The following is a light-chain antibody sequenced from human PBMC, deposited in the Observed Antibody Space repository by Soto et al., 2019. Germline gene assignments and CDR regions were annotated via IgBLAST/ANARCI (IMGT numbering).Light chain of an antibody. Sequence: QSVLTQPASVSGSPGQSITISCTGTTSDVGRYNYVSWYQQHPGKAPKLIISEVSTRPSGVSDRFSGSKSGHTASLTISGLQPEDEADYYCSSYTTISTLVFGGGTKLTVL. CDR1: TSDVGRYNY. V-gene: IGLV2-14*01. CDR3: SSYTTISTLV. CDR2: EVS. J-gene: IGLJ2*01.